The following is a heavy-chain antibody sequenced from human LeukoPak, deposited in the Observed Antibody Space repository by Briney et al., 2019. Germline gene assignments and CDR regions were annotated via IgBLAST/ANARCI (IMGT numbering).Heavy chain of an antibody. J-gene: IGHJ6*02. D-gene: IGHD2-15*01. V-gene: IGHV4-34*01. CDR1: GGSFSGYY. Sequence: SETLSLTCAVYGGSFSGYYWSWIRRPPGKGLEWIGEINHSGSTNYNPSLKSRVTISVDTSKNQFSLKLSSVTAADTAVYYCASVKRYCSGGSCYYDGMDVWGQGTTVTVSS. CDR3: ASVKRYCSGGSCYYDGMDV. CDR2: INHSGST.